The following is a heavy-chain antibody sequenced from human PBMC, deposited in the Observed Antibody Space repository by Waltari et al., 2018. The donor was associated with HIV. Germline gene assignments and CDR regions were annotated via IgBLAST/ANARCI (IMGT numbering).Heavy chain of an antibody. D-gene: IGHD2-2*02. V-gene: IGHV4-34*01. CDR3: ARVTIVVVPAAIHDYFDY. CDR1: GGSFSGYY. CDR2: INHSGST. Sequence: QVQLQQWGAGLLKPSETLSLTCAVYGGSFSGYYWSWIRQPPGKGLEWIGEINHSGSTNYNPSLKSRVTISVDTSKNQFSLKLSSVTAADTAVYYCARVTIVVVPAAIHDYFDYWGQGTLVTVSS. J-gene: IGHJ4*02.